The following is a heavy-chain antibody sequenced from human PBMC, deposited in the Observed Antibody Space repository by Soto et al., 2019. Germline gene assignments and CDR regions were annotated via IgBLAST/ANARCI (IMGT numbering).Heavy chain of an antibody. CDR1: GGSISSGDYY. CDR2: IYYSGST. Sequence: QVQLQESGPGLVKPSQTLSLTCTVSGGSISSGDYYWSWIRQHPGKGLEWIGYIYYSGSTYYNPSPKSRVTISVDTSKNQCSLTLSSVPAADTAVYYCARWWSGSRQGFDPWGQGTLVTVSS. V-gene: IGHV4-31*03. D-gene: IGHD3-3*01. J-gene: IGHJ5*02. CDR3: ARWWSGSRQGFDP.